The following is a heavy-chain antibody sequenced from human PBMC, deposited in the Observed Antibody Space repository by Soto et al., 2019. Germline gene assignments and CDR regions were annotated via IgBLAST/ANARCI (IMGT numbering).Heavy chain of an antibody. J-gene: IGHJ6*02. CDR2: IDASGNS. CDR3: ARYSSNWFQTEGMDV. D-gene: IGHD6-13*01. V-gene: IGHV4-4*07. CDR1: VDSISIYY. Sequence: AAETLSVTCTFSVDSISIYYWNWIRQPAGKGLEWIGRIDASGNSNYNPSLKSRVTMSVDTSKKQFSLKVTSVTAADTAVYYCARYSSNWFQTEGMDVWGQGTTVTVS.